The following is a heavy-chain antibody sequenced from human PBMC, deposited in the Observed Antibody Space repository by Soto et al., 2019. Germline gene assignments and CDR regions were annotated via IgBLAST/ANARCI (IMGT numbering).Heavy chain of an antibody. D-gene: IGHD3-16*01. J-gene: IGHJ6*02. CDR3: ARGRVMGYYYYYGMDV. V-gene: IGHV4-59*01. CDR1: GGSISGNY. Sequence: SETLSLTCTVSGGSISGNYCSWIWQPPGKGLEWIGYIYYSGTTSYNPSLNSRVTMSVDTSKNQFSLKVNSVTAADTAVYYCARGRVMGYYYYYGMDVWGQGTTVTVS. CDR2: IYYSGTT.